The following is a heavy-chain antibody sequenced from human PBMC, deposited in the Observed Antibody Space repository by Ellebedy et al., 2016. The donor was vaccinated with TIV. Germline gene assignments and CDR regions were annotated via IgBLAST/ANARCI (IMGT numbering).Heavy chain of an antibody. Sequence: GESLKISCAASGFTFSSYSMNWVRQAPGKGLEWISYTSGSSSTIYYADSVKGRFTISRDNARDSLFLQMNSLRDEDTAVYYCARGVGATISDYSYGMDVWGQGTTVTVSS. V-gene: IGHV3-48*02. D-gene: IGHD1-26*01. CDR3: ARGVGATISDYSYGMDV. CDR1: GFTFSSYS. J-gene: IGHJ6*02. CDR2: TSGSSSTI.